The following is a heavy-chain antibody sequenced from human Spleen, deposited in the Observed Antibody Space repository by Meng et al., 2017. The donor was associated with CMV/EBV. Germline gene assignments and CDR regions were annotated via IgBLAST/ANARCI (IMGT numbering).Heavy chain of an antibody. Sequence: QVRRLPVGAEVKKPGASVKVSCKVSGYTLTELSMHWVRQAPGKGLEWMGWINPNSGGTNYAQKFQGRVTMTRDTSISTAYMELSRLRSDDTAVYYCAREPGPPNDFWLFGYWGQGALVTVSS. CDR3: AREPGPPNDFWLFGY. CDR2: INPNSGGT. CDR1: GYTLTELS. V-gene: IGHV1-2*02. J-gene: IGHJ4*02. D-gene: IGHD3-3*01.